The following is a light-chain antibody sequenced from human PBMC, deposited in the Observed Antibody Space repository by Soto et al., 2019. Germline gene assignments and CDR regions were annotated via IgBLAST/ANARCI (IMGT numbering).Light chain of an antibody. CDR1: TSDVGGYNY. CDR3: SSYTDSSNYV. Sequence: QYALTQPASLSWSAGQSITISCTVTTSDVGGYNYISWYQQYPGKAPKLLIYEVTNRPSGVSDRFSGSNYGNTASLTISGLQAEDEADYYCSSYTDSSNYVFGTGTKVTVL. V-gene: IGLV2-14*01. J-gene: IGLJ1*01. CDR2: EVT.